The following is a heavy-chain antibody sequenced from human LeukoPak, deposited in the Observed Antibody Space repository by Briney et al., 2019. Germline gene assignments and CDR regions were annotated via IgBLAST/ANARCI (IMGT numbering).Heavy chain of an antibody. CDR1: GGSISSGGYY. V-gene: IGHV4-31*03. Sequence: SETLSLTCTVSGGSISSGGYYWSWIRQHPGKGLEWIGSIYYSGSTYYNPSLKSRVTISVDTSKNQFSLKLSSVTAADTAVYYCARSYYGSGSYYNPPDYWGQGTLVTVSS. CDR2: IYYSGST. CDR3: ARSYYGSGSYYNPPDY. D-gene: IGHD3-10*01. J-gene: IGHJ4*02.